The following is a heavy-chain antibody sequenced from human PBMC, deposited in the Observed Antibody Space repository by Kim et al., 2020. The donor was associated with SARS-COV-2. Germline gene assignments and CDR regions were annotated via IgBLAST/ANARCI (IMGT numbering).Heavy chain of an antibody. CDR2: ISYSGNT. CDR3: AITYYYGSGIFYRSKGIDY. V-gene: IGHV4-39*01. Sequence: SETLSLTCTVSGGSISSSTYYWGWVRQPPGKGLEWIGSISYSGNTYYKPSLKSRVTISVDTSKNQFSLRLSSVTAADTAVYFCAITYYYGSGIFYRSKGIDYWGQGSLVTVSS. CDR1: GGSISSSTYY. D-gene: IGHD3-10*01. J-gene: IGHJ4*02.